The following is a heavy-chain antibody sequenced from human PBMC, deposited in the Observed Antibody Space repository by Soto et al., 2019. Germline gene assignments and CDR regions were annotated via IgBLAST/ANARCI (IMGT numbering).Heavy chain of an antibody. J-gene: IGHJ6*02. CDR3: AREGMAPYYYYGXDV. V-gene: IGHV1-18*01. CDR1: GYTFTRSG. Sequence: ASVKVSCKASGYTFTRSGISCVRQAPGQGLEWMGWISTYNGDTNYAQTFQGRVTMTTDTSTSTVYMELRSLRSDDTAVYYCAREGMAPYYYYGXDVWGQGTPVTVSS. CDR2: ISTYNGDT.